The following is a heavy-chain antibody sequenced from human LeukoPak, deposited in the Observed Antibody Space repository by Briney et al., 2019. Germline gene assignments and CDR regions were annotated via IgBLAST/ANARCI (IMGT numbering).Heavy chain of an antibody. J-gene: IGHJ3*02. CDR1: GGSISYYY. D-gene: IGHD1-26*01. CDR2: IYSSGST. Sequence: SETLSLTCTVSGGSISYYYWSWIRQPAGKGLEWIGRIYSSGSTNYNPSLKSRVTMSVNTSKNQFSLKLNSVTAADTAIYYCARQGEPSHDPFDIWGQGTMVTVSS. V-gene: IGHV4-4*07. CDR3: ARQGEPSHDPFDI.